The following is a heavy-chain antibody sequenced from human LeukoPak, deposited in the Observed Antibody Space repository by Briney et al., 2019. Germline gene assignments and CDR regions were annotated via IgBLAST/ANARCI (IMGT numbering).Heavy chain of an antibody. D-gene: IGHD3-22*01. CDR1: GGTFSSYA. CDR2: IIPIFGTA. V-gene: IGHV1-69*05. J-gene: IGHJ4*02. CDR3: ARGGYYYDSSGYYLNY. Sequence: SVKVSCKASGGTFSSYAISWVRQAPGQGLEWMGGIIPIFGTANYAQKFQGRVTITTDESTSTAYMELSSLRSEDTAVYYCARGGYYYDSSGYYLNYWGQGTLVTVSS.